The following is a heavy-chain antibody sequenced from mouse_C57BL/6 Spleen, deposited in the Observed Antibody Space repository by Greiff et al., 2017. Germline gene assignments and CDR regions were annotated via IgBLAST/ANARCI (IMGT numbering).Heavy chain of an antibody. J-gene: IGHJ3*01. CDR3: ARGTWDAY. V-gene: IGHV1-54*01. Sequence: VKLLESGAELVRPGTSVKVSCKASGYAFTNYLIEWVKQRPGQGLEWIGVINPGSGGTNYNEKFKGKATLTADKSSSTAYMQLSSLTSEDSAVYFCARGTWDAYWGQGTLVTVSA. CDR1: GYAFTNYL. D-gene: IGHD3-3*01. CDR2: INPGSGGT.